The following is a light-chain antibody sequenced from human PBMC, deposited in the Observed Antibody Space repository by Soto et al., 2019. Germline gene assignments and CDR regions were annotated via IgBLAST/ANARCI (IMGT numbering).Light chain of an antibody. CDR3: HQRGSWPRGT. Sequence: EIMMTQSPATLSVSPGEAATLASRASQSVSSYLAWYQQKPGQAPRLLIYDASNRATGIPARFSGSGAGTDFTLTISSLEPEDFSVYYCHQRGSWPRGTFGQGTKVDIK. CDR2: DAS. CDR1: QSVSSY. V-gene: IGKV3-11*01. J-gene: IGKJ1*01.